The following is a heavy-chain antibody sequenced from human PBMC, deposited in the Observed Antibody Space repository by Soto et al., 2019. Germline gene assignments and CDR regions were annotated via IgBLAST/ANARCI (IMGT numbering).Heavy chain of an antibody. V-gene: IGHV3-11*01. J-gene: IGHJ4*02. Sequence: GGSLRLSCAASGFTFSDYYMSWIRQAPGKGLEWISYISTGGGTIYYADSVKGRFTISRDNAKNSLYLQMNSLRAEDTAVYYCARDPLNPGWYVDYWGQGTLVTVSS. CDR1: GFTFSDYY. CDR3: ARDPLNPGWYVDY. D-gene: IGHD6-19*01. CDR2: ISTGGGTI.